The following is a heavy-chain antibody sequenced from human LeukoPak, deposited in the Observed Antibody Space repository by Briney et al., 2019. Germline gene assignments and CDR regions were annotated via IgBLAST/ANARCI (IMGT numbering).Heavy chain of an antibody. CDR1: GGTFSSYT. V-gene: IGHV1-69*02. Sequence: SVKVSCKASGGTFSSYTISWVRQTPGQGLEWMGRIIPILGIANYAQKFQGRVTITADKSASTAYMELSSLRSEDTAVYYCARGGPKQQLGSYYFDYWGQGTLVTVSS. CDR2: IIPILGIA. CDR3: ARGGPKQQLGSYYFDY. J-gene: IGHJ4*02. D-gene: IGHD6-13*01.